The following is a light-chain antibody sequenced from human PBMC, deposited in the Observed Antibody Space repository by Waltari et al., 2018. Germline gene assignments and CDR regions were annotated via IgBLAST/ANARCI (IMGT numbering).Light chain of an antibody. CDR3: QQFNNWPQT. V-gene: IGKV3-15*01. J-gene: IGKJ4*01. Sequence: EVVMTQSPATLSVSPGERATLSCRASQSVSRDLAWYQQKPGQGPRRLIYGASTRITGVPARFTGSGSGAEFSLTISSLQSEDVAIYYCQQFNNWPQTFGGGTQVEIK. CDR2: GAS. CDR1: QSVSRD.